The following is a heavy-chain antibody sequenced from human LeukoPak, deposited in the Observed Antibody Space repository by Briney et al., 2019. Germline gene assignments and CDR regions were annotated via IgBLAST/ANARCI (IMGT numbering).Heavy chain of an antibody. D-gene: IGHD3-16*02. V-gene: IGHV3-NL1*01. J-gene: IGHJ2*01. Sequence: GRSLRLSCAASGFTFTDYAFHWVRQAPGKGLEWVSVIYSGGSTYYADSVKGRFTISRDNSKNTLYLQMNSLRAEDTAVYYCVRVNRAGACTSRAWYFDLWARRTLLVVSS. CDR2: IYSGGST. CDR3: VRVNRAGACTSRAWYFDL. CDR1: GFTFTDYA.